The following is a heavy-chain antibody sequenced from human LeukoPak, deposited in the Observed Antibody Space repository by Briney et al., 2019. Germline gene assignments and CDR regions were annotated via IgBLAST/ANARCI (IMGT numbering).Heavy chain of an antibody. CDR2: IYYNGST. D-gene: IGHD5-12*01. V-gene: IGHV4-30-4*07. CDR1: GGSISSDGYS. CDR3: ASSSGYDDY. Sequence: SETLSPTCAVSGGSISSDGYSWSWIRQPPGKGLEWIGYIYYNGSTYYNSSLKSRVTISLDTSNNQFSLKLSSVTAADTAMYYCASSSGYDDYWGQGTLVTVSS. J-gene: IGHJ4*02.